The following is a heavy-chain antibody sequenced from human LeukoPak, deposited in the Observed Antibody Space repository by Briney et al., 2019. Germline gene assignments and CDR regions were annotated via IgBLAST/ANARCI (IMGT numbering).Heavy chain of an antibody. CDR3: AKTIGYCSGGSCPPGAFDI. J-gene: IGHJ3*02. CDR1: GFTFSSYA. D-gene: IGHD2-15*01. Sequence: GGSLRLSCAASGFTFSSYAMSWVRQAPGKGLEWVSAISGSGGSTYYADSVKGRFTISRDNSKNTLYLQMNSLRAEDTAVYYCAKTIGYCSGGSCPPGAFDIWGQGTMVTVSS. V-gene: IGHV3-23*01. CDR2: ISGSGGST.